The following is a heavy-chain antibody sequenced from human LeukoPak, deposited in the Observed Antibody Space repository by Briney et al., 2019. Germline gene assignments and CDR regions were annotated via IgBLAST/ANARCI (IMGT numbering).Heavy chain of an antibody. CDR2: IRYDGSNK. V-gene: IGHV3-30*02. D-gene: IGHD7-27*01. J-gene: IGHJ4*02. CDR1: GFTFSSYG. Sequence: PGGSLRLSCAASGFTFSSYGMHWVRQAPGKGLEWVAFIRYDGSNKYYADSVKGRFTISRDNSKNTLYLQMNSLRAENTAVYYCAKDALVGRLNSGHFNYWGQGTLVTVSS. CDR3: AKDALVGRLNSGHFNY.